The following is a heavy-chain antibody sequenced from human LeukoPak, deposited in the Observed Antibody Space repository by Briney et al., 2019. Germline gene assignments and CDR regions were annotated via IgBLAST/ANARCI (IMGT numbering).Heavy chain of an antibody. CDR1: GVSVNNDNW. D-gene: IGHD2-21*02. Sequence: SETLSLTCAVSGVSVNNDNWWSWVRQPPGKGLEWIGEIYHSGSTTYNPSLKSRIIISVDTSKNQFSLKLSSVTAADTAVYYCARTMVTAISKRPAVLDYWGQGTLVTVSS. CDR2: IYHSGST. CDR3: ARTMVTAISKRPAVLDY. J-gene: IGHJ4*02. V-gene: IGHV4-4*02.